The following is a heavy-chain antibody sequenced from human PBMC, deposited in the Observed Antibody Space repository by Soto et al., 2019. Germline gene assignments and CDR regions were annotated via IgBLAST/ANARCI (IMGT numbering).Heavy chain of an antibody. Sequence: GASVKVSCKASGYTFTTYAVHWLRQAPGQRLEWMGWINSVSGNTKFSQNFQGRVTFTRDTSASTVTVDLSSLRSEDTAVYYCARDQGQLGSGDAFDIWGPGTMVTVSS. CDR3: ARDQGQLGSGDAFDI. CDR1: GYTFTTYA. J-gene: IGHJ3*02. CDR2: INSVSGNT. V-gene: IGHV1-3*01. D-gene: IGHD6-6*01.